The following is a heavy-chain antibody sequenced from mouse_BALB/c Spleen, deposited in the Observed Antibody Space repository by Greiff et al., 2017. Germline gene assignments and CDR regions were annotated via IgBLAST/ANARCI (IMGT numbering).Heavy chain of an antibody. CDR3: ARGIPPYAMDY. CDR2: INPYNDGT. D-gene: IGHD5-1-1*01. V-gene: IGHV1-14*01. CDR1: GYTFTSYV. Sequence: EVQLQQSGPELVKPGASVKMSCKASGYTFTSYVMHWVKQKPGQGLEWIGYINPYNDGTKYNEKFKGKATLTSDKSSSTAYMELSSLTSEDSAVYYCARGIPPYAMDYWGQGTSVTVSS. J-gene: IGHJ4*01.